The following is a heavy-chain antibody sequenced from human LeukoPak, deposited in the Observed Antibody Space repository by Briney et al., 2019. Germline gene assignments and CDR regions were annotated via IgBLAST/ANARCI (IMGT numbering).Heavy chain of an antibody. CDR1: GFTFSNYG. V-gene: IGHV3-33*01. Sequence: GRSLRLSCAASGFTFSNYGMHWVRQAPGKGLEWVALIWYDGSNKYYTDSVKGRLTISRDNSKDTLFLQMNSLRAEDTAVYYCAREGPRGNSQFDYWGQGTLVTVSS. CDR3: AREGPRGNSQFDY. D-gene: IGHD2/OR15-2a*01. CDR2: IWYDGSNK. J-gene: IGHJ4*02.